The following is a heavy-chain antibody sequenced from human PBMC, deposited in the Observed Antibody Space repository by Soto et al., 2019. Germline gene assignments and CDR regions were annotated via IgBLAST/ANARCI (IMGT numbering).Heavy chain of an antibody. V-gene: IGHV1-2*04. J-gene: IGHJ6*02. D-gene: IGHD2-2*01. CDR1: GYTFTGYY. CDR2: INPNSGGT. CDR3: ARDRVVVVPAATTGVYYYGMDV. Sequence: QVQLVQSGAEVKKPGASVKVSCKASGYTFTGYYMHWVRQAPGQGLEWMGWINPNSGGTNYAQKGQGWVTMTRDTSISTAYMELSRLRSDDTAVYYCARDRVVVVPAATTGVYYYGMDVWGQGTTVTVSS.